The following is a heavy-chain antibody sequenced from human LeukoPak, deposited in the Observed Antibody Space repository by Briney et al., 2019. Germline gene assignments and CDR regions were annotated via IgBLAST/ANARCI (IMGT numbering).Heavy chain of an antibody. CDR2: IFYSGNT. CDR3: ASHKQWLGLSEEYYFDY. V-gene: IGHV4-39*07. Sequence: SETLSLTCTVSGGSISSSSYYWGWIRQPPGKGLEWIGSIFYSGNTHYNPSLKSPVTISINTSKNQFSLKLSSVTAADTAVYYCASHKQWLGLSEEYYFDYWGQGTLVTVSS. D-gene: IGHD6-19*01. CDR1: GGSISSSSYY. J-gene: IGHJ4*02.